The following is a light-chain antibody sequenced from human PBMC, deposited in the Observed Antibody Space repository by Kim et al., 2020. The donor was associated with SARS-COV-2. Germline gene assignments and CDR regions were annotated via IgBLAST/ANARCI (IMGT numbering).Light chain of an antibody. CDR2: KNN. V-gene: IGLV1-44*01. J-gene: IGLJ1*01. CDR1: SSNIGRNS. Sequence: GQGVTISCFGSSSNIGRNSVNWYQQIPGTAPTLLISKNNLRPSGVPGRFSGSKSGTSASLAISGLQSEDEADYYCGTWDDSLNACVFGTGTKVTVL. CDR3: GTWDDSLNACV.